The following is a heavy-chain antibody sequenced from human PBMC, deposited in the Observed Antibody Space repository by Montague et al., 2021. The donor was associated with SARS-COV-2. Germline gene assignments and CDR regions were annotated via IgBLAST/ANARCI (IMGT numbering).Heavy chain of an antibody. CDR2: INWNGGST. J-gene: IGHJ6*02. D-gene: IGHD1-26*01. Sequence: SLRLSCAASGFTFGDHGMSWVRQAPGKGLEWVSGINWNGGSTGYADSVKGRFTISRDNAKNSLYMQMNSLRAEDTAVYYCARGIVGATVPLDYYYGMDVWGQGTTVTVSS. CDR1: GFTFGDHG. V-gene: IGHV3-20*04. CDR3: ARGIVGATVPLDYYYGMDV.